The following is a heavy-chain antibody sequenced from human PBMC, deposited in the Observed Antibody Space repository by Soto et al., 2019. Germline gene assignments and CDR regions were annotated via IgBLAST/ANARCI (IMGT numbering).Heavy chain of an antibody. CDR2: IKQDGIET. V-gene: IGHV3-7*01. Sequence: PGGSLRLSCAASGFFFSAYCISWVRQAPWKGLEWVASIKQDGIETYYLDSVKGRFTFSRDNAKNSLDLQMSRLRAEDTAVYYCGRGPEGFHPISNKLFDPLGQGTPVTVCS. D-gene: IGHD3-10*01. J-gene: IGHJ5*02. CDR3: GRGPEGFHPISNKLFDP. CDR1: GFFFSAYC.